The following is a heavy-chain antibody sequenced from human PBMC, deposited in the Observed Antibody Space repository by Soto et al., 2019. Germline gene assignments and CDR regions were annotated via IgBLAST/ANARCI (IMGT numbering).Heavy chain of an antibody. CDR1: GFTVSSNY. J-gene: IGHJ4*02. CDR2: IYSGGST. Sequence: EVQLVESGGDLVKPGGSLRLSCAASGFTVSSNYMSWVRQAPGKGLEWVSVIYSGGSTYYADSVKGRFTISRDNSKNTLYLQMNSLRAEDTAVYYCARSDDPDYSGSYSLDYWGQGTLVTVSS. CDR3: ARSDDPDYSGSYSLDY. V-gene: IGHV3-53*01. D-gene: IGHD1-26*01.